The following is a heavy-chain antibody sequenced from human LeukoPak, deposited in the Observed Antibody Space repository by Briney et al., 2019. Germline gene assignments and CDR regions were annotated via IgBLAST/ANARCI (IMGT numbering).Heavy chain of an antibody. Sequence: SETLSLTCAVSGGSISSNNYYWGWIRQPPGKGLEWIGSIYYSGSTYYNPSLKSRVTISVDKSKNQFSLKLSSVTAADTAVYYCARDYYYDSGGRSFDYWGQGTLVTVSS. V-gene: IGHV4-39*07. J-gene: IGHJ4*02. CDR3: ARDYYYDSGGRSFDY. CDR2: IYYSGST. CDR1: GGSISSNNYY. D-gene: IGHD3-22*01.